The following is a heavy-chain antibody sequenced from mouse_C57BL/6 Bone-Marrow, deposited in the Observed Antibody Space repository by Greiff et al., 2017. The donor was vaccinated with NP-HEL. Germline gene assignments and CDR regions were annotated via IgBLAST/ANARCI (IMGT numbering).Heavy chain of an antibody. CDR1: GYTFTSYG. CDR3: ASGSSLPWCAY. CDR2: IYPRSGNT. J-gene: IGHJ3*01. Sequence: VQLQQSGAELARPGASVKLSCKASGYTFTSYGISWVKQRTGQGLEWIGEIYPRSGNTYYNEKFKGKATLTADKSSSTAYMELRSLTSEDSAVYFCASGSSLPWCAYWGQGTLVTVSA. V-gene: IGHV1-81*01. D-gene: IGHD1-1*01.